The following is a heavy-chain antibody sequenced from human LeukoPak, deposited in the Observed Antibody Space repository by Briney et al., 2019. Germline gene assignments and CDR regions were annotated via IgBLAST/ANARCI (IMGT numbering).Heavy chain of an antibody. V-gene: IGHV4-34*01. Sequence: PSETLSLTCAVYGGSFSGYYWSWIRQPPGKGLEWIGEINHSGSTNYNLSLKSRVTISVDTSKNQFSLKLSSVTAADTAVYYCARESSMIVVVTGFDYWGQGTLVTVSS. CDR3: ARESSMIVVVTGFDY. CDR2: INHSGST. D-gene: IGHD3-22*01. J-gene: IGHJ4*02. CDR1: GGSFSGYY.